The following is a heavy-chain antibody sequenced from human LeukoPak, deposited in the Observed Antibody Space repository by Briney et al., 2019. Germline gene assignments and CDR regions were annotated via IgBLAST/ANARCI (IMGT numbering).Heavy chain of an antibody. CDR2: ILNSGGST. J-gene: IGHJ4*02. Sequence: PGGSLRLSCVASGFTFTNHAMSWVRQAPGKGLEWVPSILNSGGSTDYADSVKGRFTISRDNSKNTLYLQMNSLRAEDAATYYCARGRGPINTPVDFWGQGTLVTVSS. D-gene: IGHD3-10*01. CDR3: ARGRGPINTPVDF. V-gene: IGHV3-23*01. CDR1: GFTFTNHA.